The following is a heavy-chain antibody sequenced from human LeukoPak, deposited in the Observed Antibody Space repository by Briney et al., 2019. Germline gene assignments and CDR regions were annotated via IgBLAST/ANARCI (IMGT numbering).Heavy chain of an antibody. J-gene: IGHJ4*02. CDR3: ARGVRYFDWLLRP. CDR1: GGTFISYA. CDR2: IIPIFGTA. D-gene: IGHD3-9*01. Sequence: GSSVKVSSKASGGTFISYAISWVRPAPGQGLEWMGGIIPIFGTANYAQKFQGRVTITTDESTSTAYMELSSLRSEDTAVYYCARGVRYFDWLLRPWGQGTLVTVSS. V-gene: IGHV1-69*05.